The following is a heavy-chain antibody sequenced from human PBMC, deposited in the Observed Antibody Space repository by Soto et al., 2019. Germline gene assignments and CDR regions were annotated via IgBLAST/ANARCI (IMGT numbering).Heavy chain of an antibody. CDR1: GGTFKRYV. Sequence: SVKVSCKAPGGTFKRYVISWVRQAPGQGLEWMGGIIPVFGSAHYAQKFQGRVIITADKATSTAYMELSSLRSEDTAIYYCARGSDYGDHIYEYWCQGTLGTVS. J-gene: IGHJ4*02. D-gene: IGHD4-17*01. CDR3: ARGSDYGDHIYEY. V-gene: IGHV1-69*06. CDR2: IIPVFGSA.